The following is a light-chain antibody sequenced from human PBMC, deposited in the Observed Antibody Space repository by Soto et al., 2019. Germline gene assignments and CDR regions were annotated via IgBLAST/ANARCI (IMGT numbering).Light chain of an antibody. CDR1: QSVRNNY. CDR2: DAS. Sequence: EIVLTQSPDTLSLSPGERATLSCRASQSVRNNYLAWYQQKTGQAPRFLIYDASSRATGIPDRFSGSGSGADFTLTISRLEPEDFAVYYCQQYGSSPLTFGGGTKVEI. J-gene: IGKJ4*01. CDR3: QQYGSSPLT. V-gene: IGKV3-20*01.